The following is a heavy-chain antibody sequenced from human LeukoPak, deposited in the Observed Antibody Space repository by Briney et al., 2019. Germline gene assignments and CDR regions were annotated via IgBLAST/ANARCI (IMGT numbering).Heavy chain of an antibody. CDR3: ARVISGYSYGPFDC. J-gene: IGHJ4*02. V-gene: IGHV3-53*01. CDR1: GFTVSSNY. CDR2: IYSGGIT. Sequence: GGSLRLSCAASGFTVSSNYMSWVRQAPGKGLEWVSVIYSGGITQYADSVKGRFTISRDNSKNTLYLQMNSLRAEDTAVYYCARVISGYSYGPFDCWGQGTLVTVSS. D-gene: IGHD5-18*01.